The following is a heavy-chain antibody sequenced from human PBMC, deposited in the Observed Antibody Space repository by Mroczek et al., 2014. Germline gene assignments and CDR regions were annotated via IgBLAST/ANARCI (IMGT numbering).Heavy chain of an antibody. D-gene: IGHD5-24*01. Sequence: SGAEVKKPGASVKVSCKASGYTFTSYGISWVRQAPGQGLEWMGWISAYNGNTNYAQKLQGRVTMTTDTSTSTAYMELRSLRSDDTAVYYCARERDGYNFGDPEGDAFDIWGQGTMVTVSS. CDR2: ISAYNGNT. CDR1: GYTFTSYG. J-gene: IGHJ3*02. CDR3: ARERDGYNFGDPEGDAFDI. V-gene: IGHV1-18*01.